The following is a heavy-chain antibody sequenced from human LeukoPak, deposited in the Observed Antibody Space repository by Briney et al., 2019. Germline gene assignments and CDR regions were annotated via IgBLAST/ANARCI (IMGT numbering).Heavy chain of an antibody. CDR3: ASETKRGYSYGSPTDGFDI. D-gene: IGHD5-18*01. V-gene: IGHV3-21*05. CDR2: ISSSSSYI. J-gene: IGHJ3*02. Sequence: PGGSLRLSCAASGFTFSSYSMNWVRQAPGKGLEWVSYISSSSSYIYYADSVKGRFTISRDNAKNSLYLQMNSLRAEDTAVYYCASETKRGYSYGSPTDGFDIWGQGTMVTVSS. CDR1: GFTFSSYS.